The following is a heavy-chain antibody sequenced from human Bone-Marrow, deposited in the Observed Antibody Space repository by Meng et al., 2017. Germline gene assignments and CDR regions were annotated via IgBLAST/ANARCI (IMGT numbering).Heavy chain of an antibody. CDR3: ARGSTNWFDP. CDR1: GGSISRGGNY. V-gene: IGHV4-31*01. CDR2: IYYSGNT. J-gene: IGHJ5*02. Sequence: QVQLEEPGPGLVKPSQPLSLTCTVSGGSISRGGNYWSWIRQHSGKGLEWIGYIYYSGNTYYNPSLKSLVNISVDTSKNQFSLKVSSVTAADTAVYYCARGSTNWFDPWGQGILVTVSS.